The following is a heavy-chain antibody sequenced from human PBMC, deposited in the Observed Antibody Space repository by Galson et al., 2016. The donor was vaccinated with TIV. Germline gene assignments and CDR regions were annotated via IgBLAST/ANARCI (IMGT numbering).Heavy chain of an antibody. D-gene: IGHD1-20*01. V-gene: IGHV3-53*01. CDR3: ASTVTGTRYYGMDV. CDR1: GFSVSSNY. J-gene: IGHJ6*02. Sequence: SLRLSCAASGFSVSSNYMTWVRQAPGKGLECVSVIYSGGNTYYADSVKGRFTISRDNSKSSLYLQMNSLRAEDTAVYYCASTVTGTRYYGMDVWGQGTIVTVSS. CDR2: IYSGGNT.